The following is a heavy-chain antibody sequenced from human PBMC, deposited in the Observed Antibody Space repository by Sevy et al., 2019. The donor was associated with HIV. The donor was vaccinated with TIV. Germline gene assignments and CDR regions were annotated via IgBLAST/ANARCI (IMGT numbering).Heavy chain of an antibody. D-gene: IGHD3-10*01. V-gene: IGHV4-30-4*01. Sequence: SETLSLTCTVSGGSISSGDYYWSWIRQPPGKGLEWIGYIDYSGSTYYNPSLKSRVTISVDTSKNQFSLKLSSVTAADTAVYYCARGGALTMVREFDYWGQGTLVTVSS. CDR1: GGSISSGDYY. CDR3: ARGGALTMVREFDY. J-gene: IGHJ4*02. CDR2: IDYSGST.